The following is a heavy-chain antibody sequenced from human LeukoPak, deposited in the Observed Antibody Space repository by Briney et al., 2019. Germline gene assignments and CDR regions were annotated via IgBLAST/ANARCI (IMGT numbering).Heavy chain of an antibody. CDR3: AKDWIQFNRVFDCFDS. CDR1: GFTFSTYA. Sequence: GGSLRLSCAASGFTFSTYAMSWVRQAPGKGLEWVATIGNTETFYADSVTGRFTISRDNSKNTVNLQMNRLRVEDTAIYYCAKDWIQFNRVFDCFDSWGQGTLVTVSS. J-gene: IGHJ4*02. D-gene: IGHD5-18*01. V-gene: IGHV3-23*01. CDR2: IGNTET.